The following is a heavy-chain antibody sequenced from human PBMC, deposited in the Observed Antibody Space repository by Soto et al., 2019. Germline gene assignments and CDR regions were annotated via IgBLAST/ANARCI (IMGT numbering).Heavy chain of an antibody. CDR3: AKAVLTLVDTAMGLFDY. Sequence: GGSLRLSCAASGFTFSSYGMHWVRQAPGKGLEWVAVISYDGSNKYYADSVKGRFTISRDNSKNTLYLQMNSLRAEDTAVYYCAKAVLTLVDTAMGLFDYWGQGTLVTVSS. CDR2: ISYDGSNK. V-gene: IGHV3-30*18. J-gene: IGHJ4*02. D-gene: IGHD5-18*01. CDR1: GFTFSSYG.